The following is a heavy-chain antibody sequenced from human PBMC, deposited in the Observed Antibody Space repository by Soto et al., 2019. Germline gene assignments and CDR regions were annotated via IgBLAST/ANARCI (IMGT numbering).Heavy chain of an antibody. D-gene: IGHD5-12*01. J-gene: IGHJ3*01. CDR1: GFSVGDNY. CDR2: IYSGGST. CDR3: ARDRGYR. V-gene: IGHV3-66*01. Sequence: ESGGGLVQPGGSLRLSCAASGFSVGDNYMKWVRQAPGKGLEWVSLIYSGGSTFYADSVKGRFTISRDNSKNTLFLQMNNLRVDDTAVYYCARDRGYRWGQGTRVTVSA.